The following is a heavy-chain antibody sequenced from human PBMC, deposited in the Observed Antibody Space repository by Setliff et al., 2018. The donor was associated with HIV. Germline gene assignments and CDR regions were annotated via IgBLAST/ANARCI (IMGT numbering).Heavy chain of an antibody. CDR2: IIPILGIA. Sequence: ASVKVSCKASGGTFSSYAISWVRQAPGQGLEWMGGIIPILGIANYAQKFQGRVTITTDKSTSTAYMELSSLRSEDTAVYYCAREGAVADAFDIWGQGTMVTVSS. CDR3: AREGAVADAFDI. V-gene: IGHV1-69*10. CDR1: GGTFSSYA. J-gene: IGHJ3*02. D-gene: IGHD6-19*01.